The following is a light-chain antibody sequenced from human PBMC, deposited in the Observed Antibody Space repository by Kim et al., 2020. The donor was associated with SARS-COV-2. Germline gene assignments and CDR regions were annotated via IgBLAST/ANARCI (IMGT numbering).Light chain of an antibody. CDR2: DVS. Sequence: SITNSCTGTSSDVGGYNYVSWYQQHPGKAPKLMIYDVSNRPSGVSNRFSGSKSGNTASLTISGLQAEDEDDYYCSSYTSSSTLVVFGGGTQLTVL. J-gene: IGLJ2*01. CDR1: SSDVGGYNY. V-gene: IGLV2-14*03. CDR3: SSYTSSSTLVV.